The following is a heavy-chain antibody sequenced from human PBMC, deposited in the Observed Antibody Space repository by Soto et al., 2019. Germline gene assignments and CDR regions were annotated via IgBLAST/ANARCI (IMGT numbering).Heavy chain of an antibody. CDR3: AKDPPGGNSRRYYFDY. J-gene: IGHJ4*02. CDR1: GFTFSSYA. V-gene: IGHV3-23*01. D-gene: IGHD2-21*02. CDR2: ISGSGGST. Sequence: ESGGGVVQPGRSLRLSCAASGFTFSSYAMSWVRQAPGKGLEWVSAISGSGGSTYYADSVKGRFTISRDNSKNTLYLQMNSLRAEDTALYYCAKDPPGGNSRRYYFDYWGQGTLVTVSS.